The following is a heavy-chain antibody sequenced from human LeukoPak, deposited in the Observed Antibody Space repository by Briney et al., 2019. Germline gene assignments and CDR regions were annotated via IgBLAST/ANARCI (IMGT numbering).Heavy chain of an antibody. V-gene: IGHV1-24*01. J-gene: IGHJ4*02. CDR3: ATVVQYYYDSSAISPFDY. CDR2: FDPGDGET. D-gene: IGHD3-22*01. Sequence: ASVKVSCKVSGYTLTELSMHWVRQAPGKGLEWMGGFDPGDGETICAQKFQGRVTMTEDTSTDTAYMELSSLRSEDTAVYYCATVVQYYYDSSAISPFDYWGQGTLVTVSS. CDR1: GYTLTELS.